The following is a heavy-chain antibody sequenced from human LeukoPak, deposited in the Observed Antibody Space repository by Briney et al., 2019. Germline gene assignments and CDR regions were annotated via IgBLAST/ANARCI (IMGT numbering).Heavy chain of an antibody. Sequence: PGGSLRLSCAVSGFTFNDYAMHWVRQIPGKGLEWVSDISGNSESIHYADSVRGRFTISRGNAKNSLYLQMNSLRPEDTAFYFCVRDSRSSQLRHFDWLLDYWGQGALVTISS. D-gene: IGHD3-9*01. J-gene: IGHJ4*02. CDR3: VRDSRSSQLRHFDWLLDY. V-gene: IGHV3-9*01. CDR2: ISGNSESI. CDR1: GFTFNDYA.